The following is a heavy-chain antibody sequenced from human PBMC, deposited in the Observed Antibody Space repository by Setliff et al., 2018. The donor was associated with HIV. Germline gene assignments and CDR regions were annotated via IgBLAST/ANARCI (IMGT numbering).Heavy chain of an antibody. Sequence: SVKVSCKASGNSFHSYAFSWVRQAPGQGLEWTGGIIPLFGSANYAQKFQGRVTITADESTSTVYMEVSGLRFEDTAVYFCAKDGPTVIEGSYMDVWGKGTTVTVSS. CDR2: IIPLFGSA. CDR1: GNSFHSYA. D-gene: IGHD4-4*01. V-gene: IGHV1-69*13. CDR3: AKDGPTVIEGSYMDV. J-gene: IGHJ6*03.